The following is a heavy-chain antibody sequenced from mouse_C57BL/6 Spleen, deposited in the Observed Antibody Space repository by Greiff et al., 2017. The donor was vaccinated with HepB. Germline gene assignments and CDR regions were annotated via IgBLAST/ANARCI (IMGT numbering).Heavy chain of an antibody. CDR1: GFTFSDYG. D-gene: IGHD1-1*01. Sequence: EVKLVESGGGLVKPGGSLKLSCAASGFTFSDYGMHWVRQAPEKGLEWVAYISSGSSTIYYADTVKGRFTISRDNAKNTLFLQMTSLRSEDTAMYYCARSLYYYGSSYRYFDYWGQGTTLTVSS. V-gene: IGHV5-17*01. CDR2: ISSGSSTI. CDR3: ARSLYYYGSSYRYFDY. J-gene: IGHJ2*01.